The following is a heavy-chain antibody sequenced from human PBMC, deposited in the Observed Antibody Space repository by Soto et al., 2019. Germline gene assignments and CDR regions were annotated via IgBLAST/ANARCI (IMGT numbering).Heavy chain of an antibody. V-gene: IGHV1-69*08. CDR3: ARESGYDSPDD. J-gene: IGHJ4*02. CDR1: GHTFISSS. Sequence: QVQLVQSGAEVKKPGSSVKVSCKTSGHTFISSSITWVRQAPGQGLEWMGKIIPVLGTTQYTQKFQGRLTITADKSTSTAYMELSSLRSEDTAIYFCARESGYDSPDDWGQGTLVTVSS. CDR2: IIPVLGTT. D-gene: IGHD5-12*01.